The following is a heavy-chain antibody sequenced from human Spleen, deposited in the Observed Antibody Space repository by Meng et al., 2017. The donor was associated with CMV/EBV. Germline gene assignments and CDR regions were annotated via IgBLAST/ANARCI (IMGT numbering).Heavy chain of an antibody. D-gene: IGHD2/OR15-2a*01. CDR2: IYHAGSI. V-gene: IGHV4-4*02. J-gene: IGHJ5*01. Sequence: SGDSISGISWWSWVRQPPEKGLEWIGEIYHAGSINYNPSLESRVTISVDKSKNQFSLKLTSVTAADTAVYYCARDSTSPGCSIYGFDSWGQGTLVTVSS. CDR3: ARDSTSPGCSIYGFDS. CDR1: GDSISGISW.